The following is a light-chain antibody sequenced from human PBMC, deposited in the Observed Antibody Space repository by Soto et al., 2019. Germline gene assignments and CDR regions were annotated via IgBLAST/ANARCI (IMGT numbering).Light chain of an antibody. CDR1: QSVRSSY. Sequence: EIVLTQSPGTLSLSPGERATLNCRASQSVRSSYLAWYQQQPGQAPRLLIPGASRRATGIPDRFSGSGSGTDFTLTINRLEPEDFAVYFCQQYGDMWTFGQGTKVEIK. J-gene: IGKJ1*01. CDR2: GAS. V-gene: IGKV3-20*01. CDR3: QQYGDMWT.